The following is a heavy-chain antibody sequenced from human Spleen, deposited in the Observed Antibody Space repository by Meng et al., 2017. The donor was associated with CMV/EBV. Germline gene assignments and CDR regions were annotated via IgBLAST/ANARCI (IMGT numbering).Heavy chain of an antibody. J-gene: IGHJ4*02. V-gene: IGHV3-7*01. Sequence: GGSLRLSCAASGFTFSSYWMSWVRQAPGKGLEWVANIKQDGSEKYYVDSVKGRFTISRDNAKNSLYLQMNSLRAEDTAVYYCARVPRYCSSTSCYHFDYWGQGTLVTVSS. CDR3: ARVPRYCSSTSCYHFDY. D-gene: IGHD2-2*01. CDR1: GFTFSSYW. CDR2: IKQDGSEK.